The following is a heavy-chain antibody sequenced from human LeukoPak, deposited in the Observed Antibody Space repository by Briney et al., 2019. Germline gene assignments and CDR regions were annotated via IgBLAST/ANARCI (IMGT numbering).Heavy chain of an antibody. CDR2: ISSSGTTI. CDR3: ASIAAAKLSPFDY. CDR1: GFTFSNYY. J-gene: IGHJ4*02. V-gene: IGHV3-11*01. D-gene: IGHD6-13*01. Sequence: SGGSLRLSCAASGFTFSNYYMSWIRQAPGKGLEWVSCISSSGTTIYYADSVKGRFTISRDNAKNSLYLQMNSLRAEDTAVYYCASIAAAKLSPFDYWGQGTLVTVSS.